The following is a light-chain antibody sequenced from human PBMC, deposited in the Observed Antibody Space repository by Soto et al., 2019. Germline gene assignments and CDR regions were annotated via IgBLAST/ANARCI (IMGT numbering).Light chain of an antibody. V-gene: IGKV3-20*01. CDR2: DAS. CDR1: QSVSSSY. J-gene: IGKJ5*01. Sequence: IVVTQSPGALSLSPWERATLPCMASQSVSSSYLGWYQQKPGQAPRLLIYDASNRATGIPARFSGSGSGTDFTLTISRLEPEDFAVYYCQQYGSSLSITFGQGTRLEIK. CDR3: QQYGSSLSIT.